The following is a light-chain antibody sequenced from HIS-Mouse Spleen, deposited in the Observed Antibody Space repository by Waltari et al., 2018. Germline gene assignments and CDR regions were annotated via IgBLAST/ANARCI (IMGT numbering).Light chain of an antibody. V-gene: IGKV3-11*01. CDR1: QSVSSY. CDR2: DAS. J-gene: IGKJ3*01. Sequence: EIVLTQSPATLSLSPGERATLSCRASQSVSSYLAWYQQKPDQAPRHPINDASNRATGIPARFSGSGSGTDFTLTISSLEPEDFAVYYCQQRSNWPLFTFGPGTKVDIK. CDR3: QQRSNWPLFT.